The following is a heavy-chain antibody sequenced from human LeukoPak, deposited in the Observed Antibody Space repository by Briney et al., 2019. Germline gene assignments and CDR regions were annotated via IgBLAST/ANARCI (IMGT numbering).Heavy chain of an antibody. D-gene: IGHD6-13*01. Sequence: SETLSLTCTVSGGSISSYYWSWIRQPPGKGLEWIGYIYHSGSTYYNPSLKSRVTISVDRSKNQFSLKLNSVTAADTAVYYCARDIAAATGYWGQGTLVTVSS. V-gene: IGHV4-59*12. CDR1: GGSISSYY. J-gene: IGHJ4*02. CDR3: ARDIAAATGY. CDR2: IYHSGST.